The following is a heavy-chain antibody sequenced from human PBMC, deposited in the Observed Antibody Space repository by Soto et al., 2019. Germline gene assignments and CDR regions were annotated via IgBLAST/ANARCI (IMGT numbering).Heavy chain of an antibody. D-gene: IGHD2-2*01. CDR3: ATVHSTSRSFDY. Sequence: GGSLRLSCAASGFTFSMSAMSWVRQAPGKGLEWVSTTGLSGRTTYYADSVKGRFTVSRDNSKNTLHLQMNSLRAEDTAVYYCATVHSTSRSFDYWGQGTLVTVSS. V-gene: IGHV3-23*01. J-gene: IGHJ4*02. CDR2: TGLSGRTT. CDR1: GFTFSMSA.